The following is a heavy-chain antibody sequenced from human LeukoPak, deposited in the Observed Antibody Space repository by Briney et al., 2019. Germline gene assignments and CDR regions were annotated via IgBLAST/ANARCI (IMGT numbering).Heavy chain of an antibody. CDR2: IKEDGSEK. J-gene: IGHJ4*02. CDR3: ARRTYSSGWYYFDY. Sequence: GGSLRLSCAASGFIFSRYWMSWVRQAPGKGLEWVANIKEDGSEKYYVDSVKGRFTISRDNAMNSLYVQMNSLRAEDTAVYYCARRTYSSGWYYFDYWGQGTLVTVSS. V-gene: IGHV3-7*01. D-gene: IGHD6-19*01. CDR1: GFIFSRYW.